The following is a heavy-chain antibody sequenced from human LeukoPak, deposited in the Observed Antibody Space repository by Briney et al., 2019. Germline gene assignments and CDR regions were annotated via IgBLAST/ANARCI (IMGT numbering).Heavy chain of an antibody. Sequence: GGSLRLSCAASGFTFSNYAMHWVRRAPGKGLEWVAVISYDGRNKQYADSAKGRFTISRDNSKNTLYLQMNSLRAEDTAVYYCAKDYHYYDSSGFQHWGQGTLVTVSS. J-gene: IGHJ1*01. V-gene: IGHV3-30*04. CDR2: ISYDGRNK. CDR1: GFTFSNYA. CDR3: AKDYHYYDSSGFQH. D-gene: IGHD3-22*01.